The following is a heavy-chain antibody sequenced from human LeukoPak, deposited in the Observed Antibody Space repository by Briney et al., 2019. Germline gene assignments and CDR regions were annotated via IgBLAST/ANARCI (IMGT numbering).Heavy chain of an antibody. CDR1: GFTFSSYS. J-gene: IGHJ4*02. CDR3: ATGYCSSTSCYILGGY. V-gene: IGHV4-34*08. CDR2: INHSGST. D-gene: IGHD2-2*02. Sequence: GSLRLSCAASGFTFSSYSMNWIRQPPGKGLEWIGEINHSGSTNYNPSLKSRVTISVDTSKNQFSLKLSSVTAADTAVYYCATGYCSSTSCYILGGYWGQGTLVTVSS.